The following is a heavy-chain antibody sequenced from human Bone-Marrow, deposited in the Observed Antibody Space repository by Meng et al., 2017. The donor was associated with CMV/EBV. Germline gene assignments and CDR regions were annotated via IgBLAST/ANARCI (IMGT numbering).Heavy chain of an antibody. D-gene: IGHD2/OR15-2a*01. V-gene: IGHV1-8*01. CDR2: MNPNRGNT. CDR1: GYTFSYYD. CDR3: ARGQVQCSTINCHDYRFSGMDV. Sequence: ASVKVSCKASGYTFSYYDIIWVRRASGQGLEWVGWMNPNRGNTAYAQKFQGRVTMTRDTSTSIAYMELSSLRSGDTAMYYCARGQVQCSTINCHDYRFSGMDVWGQGTTVTVSS. J-gene: IGHJ6*02.